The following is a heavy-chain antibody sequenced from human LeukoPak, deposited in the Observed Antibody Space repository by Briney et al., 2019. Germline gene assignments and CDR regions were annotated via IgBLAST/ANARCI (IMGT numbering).Heavy chain of an antibody. Sequence: SGGSLRLSCAASGFTFSSYSMNWVRQAPGKGLEWVSYISSSSSTIYYADSVKGRFTISRDNAKNSLYLQMNSLRAEDTAVYYCAREYDGMDVWGQGTTVTVSS. CDR2: ISSSSSTI. CDR1: GFTFSSYS. CDR3: AREYDGMDV. V-gene: IGHV3-48*01. J-gene: IGHJ6*02.